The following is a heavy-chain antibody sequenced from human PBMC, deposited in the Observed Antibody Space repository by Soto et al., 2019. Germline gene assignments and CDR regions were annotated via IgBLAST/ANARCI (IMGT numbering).Heavy chain of an antibody. D-gene: IGHD3-10*01. CDR2: ISGSGGST. J-gene: IGHJ4*02. Sequence: GGSLRLSCEGSGFTFSSNAMTWVRQAPGKGLEWVSSISGSGGSTYYADSVKGRFTISRDNSKNTLYLQMNGLRAEDTAVYYCAKATYYYGSGSYFPFDHWGQGTLVTVSS. CDR1: GFTFSSNA. CDR3: AKATYYYGSGSYFPFDH. V-gene: IGHV3-23*01.